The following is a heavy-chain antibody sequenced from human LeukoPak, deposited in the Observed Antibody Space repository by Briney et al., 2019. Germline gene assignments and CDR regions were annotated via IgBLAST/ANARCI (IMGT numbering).Heavy chain of an antibody. Sequence: GGSLRLSCAASGFTFSSYAMSWVRQAPGKGLEWVSAISGSGGTTFYADSVKGRFTISRDNAKNSLFLQMNSLRAEDTAVYYCARLPAYCSSTSCYYDYWGQGTLVTVSS. V-gene: IGHV3-23*01. CDR1: GFTFSSYA. CDR2: ISGSGGTT. D-gene: IGHD2-2*01. CDR3: ARLPAYCSSTSCYYDY. J-gene: IGHJ4*02.